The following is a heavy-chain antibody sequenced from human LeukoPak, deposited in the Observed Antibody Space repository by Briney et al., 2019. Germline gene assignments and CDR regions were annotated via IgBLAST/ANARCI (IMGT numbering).Heavy chain of an antibody. CDR3: ARDPGGSYPSYYMDV. CDR2: INHSGST. CDR1: GGSFSGYY. D-gene: IGHD1-26*01. J-gene: IGHJ6*03. Sequence: PSETLSLTCAVYGGSFSGYYWSWIRQPPGKGLEWIGEINHSGSTNYNPSLKSRVTISVDTSKNQFSLKLSSVTAADTAVYYCARDPGGSYPSYYMDVWGKGTTVTISS. V-gene: IGHV4-34*01.